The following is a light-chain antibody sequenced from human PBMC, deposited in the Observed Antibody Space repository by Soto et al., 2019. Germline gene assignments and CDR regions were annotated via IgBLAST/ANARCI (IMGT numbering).Light chain of an antibody. Sequence: QSVKSQPPSASGTPGHRVALSCSGSSSNIGSNTVNWYQQLPGTAPKLLIYSNNQRPSGVPDRFSGSKSGTSASLAISGLQSEDETDYYCAARDDSLNGYVFGTGTKVTVL. CDR3: AARDDSLNGYV. CDR1: SSNIGSNT. CDR2: SNN. V-gene: IGLV1-44*01. J-gene: IGLJ1*01.